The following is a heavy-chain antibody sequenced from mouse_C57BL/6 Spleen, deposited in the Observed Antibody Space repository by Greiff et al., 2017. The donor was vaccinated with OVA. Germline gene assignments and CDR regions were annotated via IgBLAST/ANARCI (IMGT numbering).Heavy chain of an antibody. CDR1: GYTFTDYY. Sequence: QVQLKQSGAELVRPGASVKLSCKASGYTFTDYYINWVKQRPGQGLEWIARIYPGSGNTYYNEKFKGKATLTAEKSSSTAYMQLSSLTSEDSAVYFCARNYSNGWYFDVWGTGTTVTVSS. D-gene: IGHD2-5*01. CDR2: IYPGSGNT. J-gene: IGHJ1*03. CDR3: ARNYSNGWYFDV. V-gene: IGHV1-76*01.